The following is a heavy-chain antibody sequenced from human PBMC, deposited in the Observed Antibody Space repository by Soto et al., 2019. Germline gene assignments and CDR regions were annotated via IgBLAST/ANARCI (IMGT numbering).Heavy chain of an antibody. CDR1: GFTFSSYA. Sequence: EMQLLESGGGLVQPGGSLRLSCAASGFTFSSYAMSWVRQAPGKGLEWVSAISGSGGSTYYADSVKGRFTISRDNSKNTLYLQMNSLRAEDTAVYYCAKDRGDSGSYYGQGGAFDIWGQGTMVTVSS. CDR3: AKDRGDSGSYYGQGGAFDI. CDR2: ISGSGGST. D-gene: IGHD1-26*01. V-gene: IGHV3-23*01. J-gene: IGHJ3*02.